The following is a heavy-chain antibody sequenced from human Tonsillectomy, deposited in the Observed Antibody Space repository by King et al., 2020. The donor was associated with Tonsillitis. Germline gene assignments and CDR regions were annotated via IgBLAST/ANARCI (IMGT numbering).Heavy chain of an antibody. J-gene: IGHJ4*02. CDR2: IYWNDDW. V-gene: IGHV2-5*01. D-gene: IGHD3-22*01. CDR3: ASRTGISGYFDY. Sequence: ITLQESGPTLVKPTQTLTLTCTFSGFPLTTSRVGVGWIRQPPGQALEWLGMIYWNDDWAYSSSLKSRLTITKDISKNQVVLTMTNMDPVDTATYYCASRTGISGYFDYWGQGTLVTVSS. CDR1: GFPLTTSRVG.